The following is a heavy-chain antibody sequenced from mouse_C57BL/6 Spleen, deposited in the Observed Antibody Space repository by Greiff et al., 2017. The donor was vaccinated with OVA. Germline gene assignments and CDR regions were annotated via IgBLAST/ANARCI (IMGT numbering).Heavy chain of an antibody. Sequence: EVKVVESGGGLVQPGESLKLSCESNEYEFPSHDMSWVRKTPEKRLELVAAINSDGGSTYYPDTMERRFIISRDNTKKTLYLQMSSLRSEDTALYYCARAGGTENWYFDVWGTGTTVTVSS. D-gene: IGHD4-1*01. J-gene: IGHJ1*03. CDR3: ARAGGTENWYFDV. CDR1: EYEFPSHD. CDR2: INSDGGST. V-gene: IGHV5-2*01.